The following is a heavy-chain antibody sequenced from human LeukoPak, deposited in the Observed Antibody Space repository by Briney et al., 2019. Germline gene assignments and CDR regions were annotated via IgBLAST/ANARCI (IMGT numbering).Heavy chain of an antibody. CDR1: GYSFTSYW. CDR2: IYSGDSDT. CDR3: ARRTKTYYYDV. Sequence: GESLKISCKGSGYSFTSYWIGWVRQMPGKGLEWMGIIYSGDSDTRYSLSFQGQVTISADKSISTAYLQWSSLKASDTAMYYCARRTKTYYYDVWGQGTLVTVSS. V-gene: IGHV5-51*01. J-gene: IGHJ4*02.